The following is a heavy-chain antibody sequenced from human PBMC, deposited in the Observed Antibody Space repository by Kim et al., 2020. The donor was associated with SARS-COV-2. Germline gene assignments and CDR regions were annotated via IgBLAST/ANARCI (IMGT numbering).Heavy chain of an antibody. D-gene: IGHD2-21*02. J-gene: IGHJ3*02. Sequence: GGSLRLSCAASGFMFSSHSMNWVRQAPGKGLEWVAYIRSSGTIVYYADSVKGRCTISRDNAKNSLYLQMNTLRADDTAVYYCARVRGTTRVATYEGDIRG. CDR2: IRSSGTIV. CDR1: GFMFSSHS. CDR3: ARVRGTTRVATYEGDI. V-gene: IGHV3-48*04.